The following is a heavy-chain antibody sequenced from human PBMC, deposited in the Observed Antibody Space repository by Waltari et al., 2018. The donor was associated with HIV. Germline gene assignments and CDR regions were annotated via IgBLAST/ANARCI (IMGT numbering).Heavy chain of an antibody. CDR2: ISSSSSSYI. CDR3: AREMATVYVDY. CDR1: GFTFTSYI. V-gene: IGHV3-21*02. Sequence: EVLLVESGGGLVKPGGSLRLSCAASGFTFTSYIRSWVRQAPGKGLEWVSSISSSSSSYIFYADSVKGRFTISRDNTKNSLYLQMDSLRDDDTAVYYCAREMATVYVDYWGQGTLVTVSS. D-gene: IGHD4-17*01. J-gene: IGHJ4*02.